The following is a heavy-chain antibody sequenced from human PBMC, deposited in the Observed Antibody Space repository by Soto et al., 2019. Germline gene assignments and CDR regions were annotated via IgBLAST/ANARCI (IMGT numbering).Heavy chain of an antibody. CDR1: GGSISSGGYY. J-gene: IGHJ3*02. CDR3: ASAHSSGPKTDAFDI. V-gene: IGHV4-31*03. D-gene: IGHD3-22*01. Sequence: QVQLQESGPGLVKPSQTLSLTCTVSGGSISSGGYYWSWIRQHPGKGLEWIGYIYYSGSTYYNPSLKSRGTVSVDTSKYQCCLKLSSVTAADTAVYYCASAHSSGPKTDAFDIWGQGTMVTVSS. CDR2: IYYSGST.